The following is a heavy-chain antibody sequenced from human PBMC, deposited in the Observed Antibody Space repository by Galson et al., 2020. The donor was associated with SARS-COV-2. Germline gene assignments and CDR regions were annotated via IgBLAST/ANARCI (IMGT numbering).Heavy chain of an antibody. Sequence: GESLKISCSASGFTFDDYTMHWVRQRPGKGLEWVALIRWNGDTTYYADSVKGRFTISRDNSKKSLYLQMNDLRTEDTAYYYCAKGGDCYQLINAFDIWGQGTTVTVSS. CDR2: IRWNGDTT. D-gene: IGHD2-21*01. CDR1: GFTFDDYT. V-gene: IGHV3-43*01. CDR3: AKGGDCYQLINAFDI. J-gene: IGHJ3*02.